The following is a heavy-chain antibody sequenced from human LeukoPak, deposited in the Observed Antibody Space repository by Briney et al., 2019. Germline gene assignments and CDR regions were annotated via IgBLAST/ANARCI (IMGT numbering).Heavy chain of an antibody. CDR1: GFTFSSYA. V-gene: IGHV3-23*01. CDR3: AKDCVDYYDSSGYYWGAFDY. CDR2: ISGSGGST. Sequence: TGGSLRLSXAASGFTFSSYAMSWVRQAPGKGLEWVSAISGSGGSTYYVDSVKGRFTISRDNSKNTLYLQMNSLRAEDTAVYYCAKDCVDYYDSSGYYWGAFDYWGQGTLVTVSS. D-gene: IGHD3-22*01. J-gene: IGHJ4*02.